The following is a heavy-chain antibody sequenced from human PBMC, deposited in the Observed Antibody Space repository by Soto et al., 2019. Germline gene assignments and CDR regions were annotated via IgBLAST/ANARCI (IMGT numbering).Heavy chain of an antibody. Sequence: SETLSLTCAVSGGSISSSNWWSWVRQPPGKGLEWIGEIYHSGSTNYNPSLKSRVTISVDKSKNQFSLKLSSVTAADTAVYYCARTTVTTVYYYYGMDVWGQGTTVTVSS. CDR3: ARTTVTTVYYYYGMDV. CDR1: GGSISSSNW. J-gene: IGHJ6*02. V-gene: IGHV4-4*02. CDR2: IYHSGST. D-gene: IGHD4-17*01.